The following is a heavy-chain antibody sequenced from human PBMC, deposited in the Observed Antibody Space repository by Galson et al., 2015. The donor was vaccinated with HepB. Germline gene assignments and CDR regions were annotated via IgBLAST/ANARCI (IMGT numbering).Heavy chain of an antibody. CDR2: ISYDGSNK. CDR3: AKDKSGSYYRGLDY. Sequence: SLRLSCAASGFTFSSYGMHWVRQAPGKGPEWVAVISYDGSNKYYADSVKGRFTISRDNSKNTLYLQMNSLRAEDTAVYYCAKDKSGSYYRGLDYWGQGTLVTVSS. V-gene: IGHV3-30*18. J-gene: IGHJ4*02. CDR1: GFTFSSYG. D-gene: IGHD1-26*01.